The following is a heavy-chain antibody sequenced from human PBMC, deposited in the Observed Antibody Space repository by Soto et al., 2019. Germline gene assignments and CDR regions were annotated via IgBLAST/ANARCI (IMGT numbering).Heavy chain of an antibody. D-gene: IGHD4-4*01. J-gene: IGHJ6*02. CDR2: ISYDGSNK. Sequence: GGSLRLSCAASGFTFSSYAMHWVRQAPGKGLEWVAVISYDGSNKYYADSVKGRFTISRDNSKNTLYLQMNSLRAEDTAVYYCARDFRVTTYQAHYCYYGMDVWGQGTTVTVSS. CDR3: ARDFRVTTYQAHYCYYGMDV. CDR1: GFTFSSYA. V-gene: IGHV3-30-3*01.